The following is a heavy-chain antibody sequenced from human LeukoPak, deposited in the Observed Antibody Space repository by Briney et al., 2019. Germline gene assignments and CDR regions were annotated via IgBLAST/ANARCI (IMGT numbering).Heavy chain of an antibody. Sequence: PSETLSLTCAVYGGAFSDYYWSWIRQPPGKGLEWIGEINHSGSTTYNPSLKSRVIISVDTSKKQFSLKLSSVTAADTAVYYCARVAGGWLPPDYWGQRTLVTVSS. J-gene: IGHJ4*02. CDR2: INHSGST. CDR1: GGAFSDYY. V-gene: IGHV4-34*01. D-gene: IGHD3-9*01. CDR3: ARVAGGWLPPDY.